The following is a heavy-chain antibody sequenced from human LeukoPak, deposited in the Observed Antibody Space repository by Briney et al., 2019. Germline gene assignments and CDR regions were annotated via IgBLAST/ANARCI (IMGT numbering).Heavy chain of an antibody. D-gene: IGHD3-22*01. Sequence: GASVTVSCKPYGYTFNTYGITWVRQAPGQGLEWMGWISPYNGNTNYAQKFQGRVTMTTDTSTSTAYMELRSLRSDDTAVYYCARGPHERSGYPDDWGQGTLVTVSS. CDR3: ARGPHERSGYPDD. J-gene: IGHJ4*02. V-gene: IGHV1-18*01. CDR2: ISPYNGNT. CDR1: GYTFNTYG.